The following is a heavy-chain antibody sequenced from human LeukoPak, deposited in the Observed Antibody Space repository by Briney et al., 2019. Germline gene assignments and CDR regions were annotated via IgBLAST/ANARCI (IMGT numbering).Heavy chain of an antibody. CDR3: ARAVLEYSLGYSVDY. CDR2: MNPNSANT. J-gene: IGHJ4*02. Sequence: ASVKVSCKASGYTFSSYDINWVRQATGQGLEWMGWMNPNSANTGYAQKFQGRVTMTRNTSTSTAYMELSGPRYTAVYYCARAVLEYSLGYSVDYWGQGTLVTVSS. CDR1: GYTFSSYD. D-gene: IGHD4-11*01. V-gene: IGHV1-8*01.